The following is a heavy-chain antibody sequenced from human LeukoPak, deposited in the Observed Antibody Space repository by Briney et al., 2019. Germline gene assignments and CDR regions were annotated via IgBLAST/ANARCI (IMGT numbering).Heavy chain of an antibody. V-gene: IGHV4-39*07. CDR1: GGSISSSYY. CDR3: ARRGAIAAAGKGHPYYFDY. J-gene: IGHJ4*02. Sequence: KTSGTLSLTCAVSGGSISSSYYWGWIRQPPGKGLEWIGSIYYSGSTYYNPSLKSRVTISVDTSKNQFSLKLSSVTAADTAVCYCARRGAIAAAGKGHPYYFDYWGQGTLVTVSS. D-gene: IGHD6-13*01. CDR2: IYYSGST.